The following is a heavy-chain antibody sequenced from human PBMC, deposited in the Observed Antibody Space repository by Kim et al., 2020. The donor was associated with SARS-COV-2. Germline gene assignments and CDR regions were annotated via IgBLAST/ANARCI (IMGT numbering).Heavy chain of an antibody. Sequence: GGSLRLSCAVSGFSLTSYAMHWVRQAPGKGLQWVAVVSYDGDHIFYADSVKGRFTISRDLSTNTVFLEMNGLKTDDTAMYYCAREASGGAKWGQGTLVTV. D-gene: IGHD2-21*01. CDR1: GFSLTSYA. CDR2: VSYDGDHI. CDR3: AREASGGAK. V-gene: IGHV3-30*03. J-gene: IGHJ4*02.